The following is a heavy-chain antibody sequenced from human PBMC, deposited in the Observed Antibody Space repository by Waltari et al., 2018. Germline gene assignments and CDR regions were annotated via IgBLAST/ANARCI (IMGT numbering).Heavy chain of an antibody. J-gene: IGHJ3*01. D-gene: IGHD3-10*01. V-gene: IGHV1-69-2*01. Sequence: EVQLRQSGAELRKPGTPVKITCKASGYTFRDSYIHWVQQAPGKGLQWLGLVDPEDGQAIYAEKFQGRVTITADTSTDTAYLELSSLTSEDTAVFYCATALGDNTSASRPFHLWGQGTVITVSS. CDR2: VDPEDGQA. CDR3: ATALGDNTSASRPFHL. CDR1: GYTFRDSY.